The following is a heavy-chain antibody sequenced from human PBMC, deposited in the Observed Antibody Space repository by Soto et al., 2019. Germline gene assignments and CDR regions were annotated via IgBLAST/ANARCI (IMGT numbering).Heavy chain of an antibody. CDR3: VKGDLDTAVVNSPDAFDF. CDR2: ISYDGNNK. Sequence: GRSLRLSCEASGFIFSDFGMHWVRQAPGKGLEWVAVISYDGNNKYYAQSVKGRFTISRDNSKNTLFLNMDSLRPEDTAVYHCVKGDLDTAVVNSPDAFDFWGPGIMVTVS. CDR1: GFIFSDFG. V-gene: IGHV3-30*18. D-gene: IGHD5-18*01. J-gene: IGHJ3*01.